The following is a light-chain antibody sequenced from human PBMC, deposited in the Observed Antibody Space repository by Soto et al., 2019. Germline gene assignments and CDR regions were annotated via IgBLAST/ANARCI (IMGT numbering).Light chain of an antibody. CDR2: EGS. J-gene: IGLJ1*01. CDR3: CSYAGSSTSYV. Sequence: QSVLTQPASVSGSPGQSITISCTGTSSDVGGYNHVSWYQQYPGKAPKLMIYEGSKRPSGVSNRFSGSKSGNTASLTISGLQAEDEADYYCCSYAGSSTSYVFGTGTKVTVL. CDR1: SSDVGGYNH. V-gene: IGLV2-23*01.